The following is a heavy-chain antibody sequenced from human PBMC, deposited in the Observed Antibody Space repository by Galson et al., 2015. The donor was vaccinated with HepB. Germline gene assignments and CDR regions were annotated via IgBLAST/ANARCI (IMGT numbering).Heavy chain of an antibody. Sequence: SLRLSCAAYGFTFDDYTMHWVRQAPGKGLEWVSLINWDGDSTFYADSVKGRFTISRDNSKNSLYLQMNSLRTEDSALYYCTKDTSSGWSGGYFDYWGQGTLVTVSS. CDR1: GFTFDDYT. CDR3: TKDTSSGWSGGYFDY. V-gene: IGHV3-43*01. CDR2: INWDGDST. J-gene: IGHJ4*02. D-gene: IGHD6-19*01.